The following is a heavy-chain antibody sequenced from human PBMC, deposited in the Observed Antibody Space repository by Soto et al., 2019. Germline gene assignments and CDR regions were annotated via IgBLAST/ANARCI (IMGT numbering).Heavy chain of an antibody. D-gene: IGHD5-18*01. Sequence: PGGSLSLSCAASGFTFSSYGMHWVRQAPGKGLEWVAVISYDGSNKYYADSVKGRFTISRDNSKNTLYLQMNSLRAEDTAVYYCAKVLIRGGSIQLWTNFDYWGQGTLVTVSS. V-gene: IGHV3-30*18. CDR2: ISYDGSNK. J-gene: IGHJ4*02. CDR3: AKVLIRGGSIQLWTNFDY. CDR1: GFTFSSYG.